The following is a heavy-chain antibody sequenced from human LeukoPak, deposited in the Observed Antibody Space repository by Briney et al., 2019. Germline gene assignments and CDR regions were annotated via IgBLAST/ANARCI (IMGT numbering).Heavy chain of an antibody. V-gene: IGHV4-31*03. D-gene: IGHD5-18*01. J-gene: IGHJ4*02. CDR1: GCSFSSGCYH. CDR2: VYDDGGI. Sequence: SETLSLTCTISGCSFSSGCYHWIWIRPFHGTGLEWLVIVYDDGGIYYNPSLKSRVTISLDASNIQFSLKLSSVTAADTAVYYCARDRGDTAMFRFVESWGQGTLVTVSS. CDR3: ARDRGDTAMFRFVES.